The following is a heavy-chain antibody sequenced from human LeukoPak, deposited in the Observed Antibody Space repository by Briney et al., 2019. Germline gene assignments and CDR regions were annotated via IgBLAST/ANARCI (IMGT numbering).Heavy chain of an antibody. J-gene: IGHJ4*02. CDR3: ATHDYGDYYSNDY. D-gene: IGHD4-17*01. CDR1: GYTFTGYY. CDR2: MNPNSGNT. V-gene: IGHV1-8*02. Sequence: GASVKVSCKASGYTFTGYYMHWVRQATGQGLEWMGWMNPNSGNTGYAQKFQGRVTMTRNTSISTAYMELSSLGSEDTAVYYCATHDYGDYYSNDYWGQGTLVTVSS.